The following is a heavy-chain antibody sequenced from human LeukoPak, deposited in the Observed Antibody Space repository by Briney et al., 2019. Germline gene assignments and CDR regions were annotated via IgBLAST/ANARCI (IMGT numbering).Heavy chain of an antibody. CDR3: ARVRPSYYYGSGSPLDY. J-gene: IGHJ4*02. Sequence: SETLSLTCAVYGGSFSGYYWSWIRQPPGKGLEWIGEINHSGSTNYNPSLKSRVTISVDTSKNQFSLKLSSVTAADTAVYHCARVRPSYYYGSGSPLDYWGQGTLVTVSS. CDR2: INHSGST. V-gene: IGHV4-34*01. D-gene: IGHD3-10*01. CDR1: GGSFSGYY.